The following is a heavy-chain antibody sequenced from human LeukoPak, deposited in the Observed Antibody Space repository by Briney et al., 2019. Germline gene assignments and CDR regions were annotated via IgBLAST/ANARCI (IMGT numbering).Heavy chain of an antibody. D-gene: IGHD2-15*01. CDR1: GFTFSSYT. Sequence: TGGSLRLSCAASGFTFSSYTMSWVRQAPGKGLEWVSAISGSGGSTYYADSVKGRFTISRDNSKNTLYLQMNSLRAEDTALYYCATQNDFYCSGGSCYVPDPDAFDIWGQGTMVTVSS. CDR3: ATQNDFYCSGGSCYVPDPDAFDI. CDR2: ISGSGGST. V-gene: IGHV3-23*01. J-gene: IGHJ3*02.